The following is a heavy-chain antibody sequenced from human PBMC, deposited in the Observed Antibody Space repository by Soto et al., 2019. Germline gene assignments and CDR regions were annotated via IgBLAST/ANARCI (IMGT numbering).Heavy chain of an antibody. D-gene: IGHD4-17*01. CDR3: ALSYGANDTAPSDMDA. Sequence: PGESLKISCVGSGFSFSRYTVGWVRQVPGKGLEWMGVIHPGDSDTIYSPSFQGQVTISADKSISTAYLQWSSLKASDTAMYYCALSYGANDTAPSDMDALGQGNTLTISS. J-gene: IGHJ6*02. CDR2: IHPGDSDT. CDR1: GFSFSRYT. V-gene: IGHV5-51*01.